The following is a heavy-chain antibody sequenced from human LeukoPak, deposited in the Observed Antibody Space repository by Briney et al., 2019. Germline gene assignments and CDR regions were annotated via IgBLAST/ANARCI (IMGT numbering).Heavy chain of an antibody. Sequence: SVKVSCKASGGTFSSYAISWVRQAPGQGLEWMRGIIPIFGTANYAQKFQGGVTITADESTSTAYMELSSLRSEDTAVYYCARGSLTVTTGMGYYYYYGMDVWGQGTTVTVSS. CDR2: IIPIFGTA. CDR3: ARGSLTVTTGMGYYYYYGMDV. V-gene: IGHV1-69*13. D-gene: IGHD4-11*01. J-gene: IGHJ6*02. CDR1: GGTFSSYA.